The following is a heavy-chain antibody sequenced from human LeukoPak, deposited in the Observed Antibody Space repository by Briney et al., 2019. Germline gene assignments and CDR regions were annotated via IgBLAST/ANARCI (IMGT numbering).Heavy chain of an antibody. J-gene: IGHJ4*02. CDR1: GFTFSSYA. CDR2: ISYDGSNK. Sequence: GGSLRLSCAASGFTFSSYAMHRVRQAPGKGLEWVAVISYDGSNKYYADSVKGRFTISRDNSKNTLYLQMNSLRAEDTAVYYCARDRAVAGIRDFDYWGQGTLVTVSS. V-gene: IGHV3-30-3*01. CDR3: ARDRAVAGIRDFDY. D-gene: IGHD6-19*01.